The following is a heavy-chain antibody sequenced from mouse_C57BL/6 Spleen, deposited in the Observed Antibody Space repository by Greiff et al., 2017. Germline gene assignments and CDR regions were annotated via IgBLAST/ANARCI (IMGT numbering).Heavy chain of an antibody. V-gene: IGHV5-4*01. D-gene: IGHD4-1*02. CDR2: ISDGGSYT. CDR3: ARDPPTGPYYFDY. CDR1: GFTFSSYA. Sequence: EVMLVESGGGLVKPGGSLKLSCAASGFTFSSYAMSWVRQTPEKRLEWVATISDGGSYTYYPDNVKGRFTISRDNAKNNLYLQMSHLKSEETAMYYWARDPPTGPYYFDYWGQGTTLTVSS. J-gene: IGHJ2*01.